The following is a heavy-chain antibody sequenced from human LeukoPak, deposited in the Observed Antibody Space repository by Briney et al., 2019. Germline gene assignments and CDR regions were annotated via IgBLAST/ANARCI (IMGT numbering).Heavy chain of an antibody. CDR2: ISSNGGST. J-gene: IGHJ4*02. CDR1: GFTFSSYA. V-gene: IGHV3-64*01. D-gene: IGHD3-22*01. CDR3: ARAIHSSGYPPVDY. Sequence: GGFLRLSCAASGFTFSSYAMHWVRQAPGKGLEYVSAISSNGGSTYYANSMKGRFTISRDNSKNTLYLQMGSLRAEDMAVYYCARAIHSSGYPPVDYWGQGTLVTVSS.